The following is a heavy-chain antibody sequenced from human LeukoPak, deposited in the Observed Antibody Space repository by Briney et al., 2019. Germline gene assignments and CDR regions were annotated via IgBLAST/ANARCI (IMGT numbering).Heavy chain of an antibody. Sequence: ASETLSLTCTVSGGSIKNYYWTWIRQPPGKGLEWIGYIYYSGSISSNPSLKSRVTISVDTSKNQFSLRLKYVTAADTAVYYCARDVPRGTGYMDVWGKGTTVTVSS. CDR3: ARDVPRGTGYMDV. J-gene: IGHJ6*03. D-gene: IGHD3-10*01. CDR2: IYYSGSI. V-gene: IGHV4-59*01. CDR1: GGSIKNYY.